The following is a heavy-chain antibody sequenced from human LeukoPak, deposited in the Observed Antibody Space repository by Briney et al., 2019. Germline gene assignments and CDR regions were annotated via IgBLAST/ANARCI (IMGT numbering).Heavy chain of an antibody. Sequence: GGSLRLSCAASGFTFSSYEMNWVRHAPGKGLEWVSYISSSGSTIYYADSVKGRFTISRDNAKNSLYLQMNSLRAEDTAVYYCARAMYYDILTGYYNPFDYWGQGTLVTVSS. CDR1: GFTFSSYE. D-gene: IGHD3-9*01. CDR3: ARAMYYDILTGYYNPFDY. CDR2: ISSSGSTI. V-gene: IGHV3-48*03. J-gene: IGHJ4*02.